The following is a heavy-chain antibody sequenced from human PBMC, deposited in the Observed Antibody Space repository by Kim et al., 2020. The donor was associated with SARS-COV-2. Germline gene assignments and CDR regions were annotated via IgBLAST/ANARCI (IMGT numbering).Heavy chain of an antibody. V-gene: IGHV3-49*03. CDR2: IRSKAYGGTT. CDR1: GFTFGDYA. Sequence: GGSLRLSCTASGFTFGDYAMSWFRQAPGKGLEWVGFIRSKAYGGTTEYAASVKGRFTISRDDSKSIAYLQMNSLKTEDTAVYYCTREPYSSSWYVSAVWDWGQGTLVTVSS. D-gene: IGHD6-13*01. CDR3: TREPYSSSWYVSAVWD. J-gene: IGHJ4*02.